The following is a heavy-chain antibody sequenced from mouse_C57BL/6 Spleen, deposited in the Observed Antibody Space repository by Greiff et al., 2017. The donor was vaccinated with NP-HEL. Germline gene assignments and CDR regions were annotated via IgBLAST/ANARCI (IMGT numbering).Heavy chain of an antibody. J-gene: IGHJ3*01. D-gene: IGHD3-2*02. V-gene: IGHV1-54*01. CDR3: AKTAKATPFAY. Sequence: QVQLQQSGAELVRPGTSVKVSCKASGYAFTNYLIEWVKQRPGQGLEWIGVINPGSGGTNYNEKFKGKATLTADRSSSTAYMQLSSLTSEDSAVYFCAKTAKATPFAYWGQGTLVTVST. CDR2: INPGSGGT. CDR1: GYAFTNYL.